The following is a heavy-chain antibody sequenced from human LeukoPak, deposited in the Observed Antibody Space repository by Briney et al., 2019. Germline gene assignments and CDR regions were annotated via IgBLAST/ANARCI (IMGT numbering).Heavy chain of an antibody. CDR2: ISSSSSYI. D-gene: IGHD5-18*01. CDR3: ARDSGQLWLRAYYFDY. Sequence: GGSLRLSCAASGFTFSSYSMNWVRQAPGKGLEWVSSISSSSSYIYYADSVKGRFTISRDNAKNSLYLQMNSLRAEDTAVYYCARDSGQLWLRAYYFDYWGQGTLVTVSP. J-gene: IGHJ4*02. V-gene: IGHV3-21*01. CDR1: GFTFSSYS.